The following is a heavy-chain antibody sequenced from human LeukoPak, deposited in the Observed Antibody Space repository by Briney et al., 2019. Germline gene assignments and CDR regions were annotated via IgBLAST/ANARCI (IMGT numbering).Heavy chain of an antibody. J-gene: IGHJ5*02. CDR1: GGSISSSSYY. CDR2: IYYSGST. D-gene: IGHD2-2*01. Sequence: SETLSLTCTVSGGSISSSSYYWGWIRQPPGKGLEWIGSIYYSGSTYYNPSLKSRVTISVDTSKNQFSLKLSSVTAADTAVYYCARHSGCSSTSCYRGGWFDPWGQGTLVTVSS. V-gene: IGHV4-39*01. CDR3: ARHSGCSSTSCYRGGWFDP.